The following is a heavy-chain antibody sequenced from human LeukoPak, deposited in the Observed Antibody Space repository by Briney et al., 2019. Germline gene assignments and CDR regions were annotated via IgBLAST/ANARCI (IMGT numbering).Heavy chain of an antibody. D-gene: IGHD3-16*01. CDR2: ISYDGDNE. V-gene: IGHV3-30-3*01. CDR3: ARVRGGRSWYYYGMDV. J-gene: IGHJ6*02. Sequence: GGSLRLSCAASGFTFSNFAMHWVRQAPGKGLEWVAVISYDGDNEHYADSVKGQFTISRDNSKDRLYLQMNSLRPEDTAMYYCARVRGGRSWYYYGMDVWGRGTTVTVSS. CDR1: GFTFSNFA.